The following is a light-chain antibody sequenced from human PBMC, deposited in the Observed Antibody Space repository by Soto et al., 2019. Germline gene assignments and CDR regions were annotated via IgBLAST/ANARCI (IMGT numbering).Light chain of an antibody. CDR1: KSDIGVYDF. CDR2: EVV. CDR3: KSYAGSNTYV. V-gene: IGLV2-8*01. Sequence: QSALTQPPSASGAPGQRVTISCSGTKSDIGVYDFVSWYQRHPGKAPRLIIYEVVQRPSGVPDRFSGSKSGNTASLTVSGLQAADEADYFCKSYAGSNTYVFGSGTKVTVL. J-gene: IGLJ1*01.